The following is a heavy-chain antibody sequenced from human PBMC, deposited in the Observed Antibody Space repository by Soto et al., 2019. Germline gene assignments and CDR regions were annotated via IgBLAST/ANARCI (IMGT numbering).Heavy chain of an antibody. CDR3: ARAAGYCSGGSCYQIDY. CDR1: GGSFSGYY. J-gene: IGHJ4*02. V-gene: IGHV4-34*01. CDR2: INHSGST. Sequence: SETLSLTCAVYGGSFSGYYWSWIRQPPGKGLEWIGEINHSGSTNYNPSLKSRVTISVDTSKNQFSLKLSSVTAADTAVYYCARAAGYCSGGSCYQIDYWGQGTLVTVSS. D-gene: IGHD2-15*01.